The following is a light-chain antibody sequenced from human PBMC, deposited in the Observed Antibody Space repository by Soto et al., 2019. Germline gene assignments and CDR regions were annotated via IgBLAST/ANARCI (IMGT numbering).Light chain of an antibody. CDR1: RSNIGRST. J-gene: IGLJ3*02. Sequence: QSVLTQPPSTSGTPGQRVTISCSGSRSNIGRSTVNWYQQLPGTAPKVLVYSTNQRPSGVPYRFSCSKSGTSASLAISGLQSEDEADYYCAAWDDTLSVWVFGGGTKLTVL. CDR3: AAWDDTLSVWV. V-gene: IGLV1-44*01. CDR2: STN.